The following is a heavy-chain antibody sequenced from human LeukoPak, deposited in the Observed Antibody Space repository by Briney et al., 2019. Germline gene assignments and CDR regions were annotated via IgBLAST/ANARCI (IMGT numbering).Heavy chain of an antibody. J-gene: IGHJ1*01. V-gene: IGHV3-74*01. CDR3: ARGTYYYDSSAYYSEYFQH. D-gene: IGHD3-22*01. CDR1: GFTFSSYW. Sequence: PGGSLRLSXAASGFTFSSYWMHWVRQAPGKGLVWVSRINSDGSSTSYADSVRGRFTISRDNAKNTLCLQMNSLRAEDTAVYYCARGTYYYDSSAYYSEYFQHWGQGTLVTVSS. CDR2: INSDGSST.